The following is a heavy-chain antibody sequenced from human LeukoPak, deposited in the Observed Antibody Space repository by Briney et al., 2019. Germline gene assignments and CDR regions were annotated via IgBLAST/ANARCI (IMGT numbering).Heavy chain of an antibody. CDR1: GFTFSDHY. CDR3: ARDPDYGDPE. CDR2: ITSSGSTT. Sequence: GGSLRLSCVASGFTFSDHYMSWFRLSPGKGLEWLSYITSSGSTTDYADSVKGRFTISRDNAKNSMFLQMNSLRPEDMAVYYCARDPDYGDPEWGQGTLVTVSS. D-gene: IGHD4-17*01. V-gene: IGHV3-11*01. J-gene: IGHJ4*02.